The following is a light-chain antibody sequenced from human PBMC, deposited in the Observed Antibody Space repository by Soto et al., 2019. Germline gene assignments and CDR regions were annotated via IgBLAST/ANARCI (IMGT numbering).Light chain of an antibody. CDR2: AAS. CDR1: QSISSY. CDR3: QQYNKWPPT. Sequence: DMQVTQSPSSLSASVGDRGTITCRASQSISSYLNWYQKKPGKAPRLLIYAASSLQSGVPSRFSGSGSGTDFSLTISSLQSEDFAVYYCQQYNKWPPTFGQGTKVDIK. J-gene: IGKJ1*01. V-gene: IGKV1-39*01.